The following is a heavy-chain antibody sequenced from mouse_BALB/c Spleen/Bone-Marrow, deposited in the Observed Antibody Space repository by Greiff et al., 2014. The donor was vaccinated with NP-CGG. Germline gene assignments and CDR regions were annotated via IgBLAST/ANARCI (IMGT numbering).Heavy chain of an antibody. D-gene: IGHD1-1*01. J-gene: IGHJ3*01. CDR2: IYPGDGNT. CDR1: GYTFTSYY. V-gene: IGHV1S56*01. Sequence: QVQLQQPGPELVKPGASVKMSCKASGYTFTSYYIHWVKQRPGQGLEWIGWIYPGDGNTKYNEKFKGKTTLTADKSSSTAYMLLSSLTSEDSAIYFCARGDYYYGSSRAWFAYWGQGTLVTVSA. CDR3: ARGDYYYGSSRAWFAY.